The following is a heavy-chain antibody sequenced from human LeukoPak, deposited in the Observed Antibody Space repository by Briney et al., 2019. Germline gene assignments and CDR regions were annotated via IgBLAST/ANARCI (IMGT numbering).Heavy chain of an antibody. V-gene: IGHV1-2*02. J-gene: IGHJ4*02. Sequence: ASVKVSCKASGYTFTGYYMHWVRQAPGQGIEWMGWINPNSGGTNYAQKFQGRVTMTRDTSISTAYMELSRLRSDDTAVYYCARDTGTGVSGGYWDQGTLVTVSS. D-gene: IGHD1-7*01. CDR3: ARDTGTGVSGGY. CDR1: GYTFTGYY. CDR2: INPNSGGT.